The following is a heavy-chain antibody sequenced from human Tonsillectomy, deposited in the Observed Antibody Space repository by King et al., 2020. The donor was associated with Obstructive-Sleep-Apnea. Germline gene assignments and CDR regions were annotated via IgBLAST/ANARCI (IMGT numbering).Heavy chain of an antibody. CDR2: IKEDGGDK. D-gene: IGHD5-18*01. CDR3: ASAHSLGYSFGDNTMDV. J-gene: IGHJ6*02. CDR1: GFSFGKYC. V-gene: IGHV3-7*03. Sequence: QRVEDGGGGGKTGGWGRLSGEASGFSFGKYCMSWGGQATGKGLEGGAHIKEDGGDKYYVDSVKGRFTISRDNAKNSLCLQMNSLRAEDTAVYYCASAHSLGYSFGDNTMDVWGQGTTVTVSS.